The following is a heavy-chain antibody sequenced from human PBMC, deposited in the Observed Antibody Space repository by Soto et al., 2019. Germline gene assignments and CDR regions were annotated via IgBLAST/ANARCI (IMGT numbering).Heavy chain of an antibody. Sequence: ASVKVSCKSSGYTFTDYYIHWVRQAPGQGLEWMGWINPNNGGTKFAQNFQGWVILTSDTSINTVYMEMTRLRSDDTAVYFCVRGEAGYYYYGFDVWGQGTTVPVYS. D-gene: IGHD2-21*01. J-gene: IGHJ6*02. CDR1: GYTFTDYY. CDR2: INPNNGGT. CDR3: VRGEAGYYYYGFDV. V-gene: IGHV1-2*04.